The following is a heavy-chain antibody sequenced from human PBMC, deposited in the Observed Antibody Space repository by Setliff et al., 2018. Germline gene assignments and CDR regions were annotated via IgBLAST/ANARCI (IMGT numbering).Heavy chain of an antibody. CDR3: AREKGDPNYNFWSGYYLYYYYGMDV. D-gene: IGHD3-3*01. CDR1: GGSISSSSYY. Sequence: LSLTCTVSGGSISSSSYYWGWIRQPPGKGLEWIGSIYYSGSTYYNPSLKSRVTISVDTSKNQFPLKLSSVTAADTAVYYCAREKGDPNYNFWSGYYLYYYYGMDVWGQGTTVTVSS. V-gene: IGHV4-39*06. J-gene: IGHJ6*02. CDR2: IYYSGST.